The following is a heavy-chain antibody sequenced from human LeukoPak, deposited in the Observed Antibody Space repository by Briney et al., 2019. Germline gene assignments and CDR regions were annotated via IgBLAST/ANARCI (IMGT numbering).Heavy chain of an antibody. CDR1: GVSISSSNSY. V-gene: IGHV4-39*07. D-gene: IGHD5-24*01. J-gene: IGHJ4*02. Sequence: SETLSLTCTVSGVSISSSNSYWGWIRQPPGKGLEWIGSIYYSGNTYYNPSLKSRVTMSVDTSNNQFSLKLSSVTAADTAVYYCAREPRDGYNRLDYWGQGTLVTVSS. CDR3: AREPRDGYNRLDY. CDR2: IYYSGNT.